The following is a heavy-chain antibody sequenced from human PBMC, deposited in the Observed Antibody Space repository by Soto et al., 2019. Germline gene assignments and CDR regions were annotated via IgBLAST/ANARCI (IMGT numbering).Heavy chain of an antibody. CDR2: MSPYSGNT. CDR1: GYTFSDYD. CDR3: ARGRFRRTWFDP. J-gene: IGHJ5*02. V-gene: IGHV1-8*01. Sequence: QVQLVQSGAEVKKPGASVKVSCKASGYTFSDYDINWVRQAAGQGLEWMGWMSPYSGNTGYAQKFQGRVIMTIDTSITTAYLELSSLTFEDTAIYYCARGRFRRTWFDPWGQGTLVTVSS. D-gene: IGHD3-16*01.